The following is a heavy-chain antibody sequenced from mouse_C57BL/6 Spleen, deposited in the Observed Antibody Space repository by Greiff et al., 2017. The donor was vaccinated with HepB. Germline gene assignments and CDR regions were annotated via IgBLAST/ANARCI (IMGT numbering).Heavy chain of an antibody. CDR2: INPNNGGT. CDR1: GYTFTDYN. J-gene: IGHJ2*01. Sequence: EVQLQQSGPELVKPGASVKMSCKASGYTFTDYNMHWVKQSHGKSLEWIGYINPNNGGTSYNQKFKGKATLTVNKSSSTAYMELRSLTSEHSAVYYCARDYYGSFDYWGQSTTLTVSS. CDR3: ARDYYGSFDY. V-gene: IGHV1-22*01. D-gene: IGHD1-1*01.